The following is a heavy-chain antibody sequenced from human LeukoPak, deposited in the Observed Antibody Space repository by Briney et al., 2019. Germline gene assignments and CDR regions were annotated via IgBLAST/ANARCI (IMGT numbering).Heavy chain of an antibody. J-gene: IGHJ6*03. Sequence: GGSLRLSCAASGFTFSSYSMNWVRQAPGKGLEWVSSISSSSSYIYYADSVKGRFTISRDNAKNSLYLQMNSLRAEDTAVYYCARGRGRGGSYHGYMDVWGKGTTVTVSS. CDR1: GFTFSSYS. V-gene: IGHV3-21*01. CDR2: ISSSSSYI. D-gene: IGHD1-26*01. CDR3: ARGRGRGGSYHGYMDV.